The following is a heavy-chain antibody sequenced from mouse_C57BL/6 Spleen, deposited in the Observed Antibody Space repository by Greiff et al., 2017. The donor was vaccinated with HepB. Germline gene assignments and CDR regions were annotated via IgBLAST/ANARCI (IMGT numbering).Heavy chain of an antibody. CDR2: IDPSDSET. V-gene: IGHV1-52*01. CDR1: GYTFTSYW. D-gene: IGHD1-1*01. J-gene: IGHJ2*01. CDR3: ARNNYGSSPRFDY. Sequence: QVQLQQPGAELVRPGSSVKLSCKASGYTFTSYWMHWVKQRPIQGLEWIGNIDPSDSETHYNQKFKDKATLTVDKSSSTAYMQLSSLTSEDSAVYYCARNNYGSSPRFDYWGQGTTLTVSS.